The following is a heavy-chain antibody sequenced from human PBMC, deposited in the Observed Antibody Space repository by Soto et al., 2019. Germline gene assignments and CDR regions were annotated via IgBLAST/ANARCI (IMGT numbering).Heavy chain of an antibody. Sequence: GGSLRLSCAASGFTLSNYVMNWVRQAPGKGLEWVSLIYSGDNTDYADSVKGRFTISRDNSKNTLYLQMNSLRAEDTAVYYCARAGKTYPAFDIWGQGTMVTVSS. CDR1: GFTLSNYV. CDR3: ARAGKTYPAFDI. J-gene: IGHJ3*02. CDR2: IYSGDNT. V-gene: IGHV3-66*01.